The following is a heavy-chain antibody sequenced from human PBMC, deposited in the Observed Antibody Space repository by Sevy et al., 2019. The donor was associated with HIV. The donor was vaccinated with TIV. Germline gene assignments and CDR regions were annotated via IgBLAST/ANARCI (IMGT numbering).Heavy chain of an antibody. CDR1: GFTFSSYG. V-gene: IGHV3-30*02. Sequence: GGSLRLSCAASGFTFSSYGMHWVRQAPGKGLEWVAFIRYDGSNKYYAHSVKGRFTISRDNSKNTLYLQMNSLRAEDTAVYYCAEAEAVGGTGYYYYGMDVWGQGTTVTVSS. CDR2: IRYDGSNK. J-gene: IGHJ6*02. D-gene: IGHD1-26*01. CDR3: AEAEAVGGTGYYYYGMDV.